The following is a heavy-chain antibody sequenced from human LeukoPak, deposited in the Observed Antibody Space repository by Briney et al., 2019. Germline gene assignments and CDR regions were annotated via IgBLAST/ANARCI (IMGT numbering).Heavy chain of an antibody. Sequence: ASVKVSCKASGYTFTGYYMHWVRQAPGQGLEWMGWINPNSGGTNYAQRFQGRVTMTRDTSISTAYMELSRLRSDDTAVYYCARGPRIAAAGRVDYWGQGTLVTVSS. CDR2: INPNSGGT. V-gene: IGHV1-2*02. CDR1: GYTFTGYY. J-gene: IGHJ4*02. D-gene: IGHD6-13*01. CDR3: ARGPRIAAAGRVDY.